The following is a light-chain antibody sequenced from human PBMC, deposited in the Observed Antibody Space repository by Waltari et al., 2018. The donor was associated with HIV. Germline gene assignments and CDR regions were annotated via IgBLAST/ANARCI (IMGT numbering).Light chain of an antibody. J-gene: IGLJ2*01. CDR3: GTWYDKLSAGV. CDR2: DRH. V-gene: IGLV1-51*01. Sequence: QSVLTQPPSVSAAPGQRVTISCSGTSSNIGTNGVSWYKQVPGTAPKLLIYDRHNLFPVISDRFSGSQSGTSATLGIAGLHTGDEADYYCGTWYDKLSAGVFGGGTKLTVL. CDR1: SSNIGTNG.